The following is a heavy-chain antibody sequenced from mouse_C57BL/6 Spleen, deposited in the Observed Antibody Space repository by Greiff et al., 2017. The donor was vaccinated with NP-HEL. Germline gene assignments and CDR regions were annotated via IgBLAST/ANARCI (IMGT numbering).Heavy chain of an antibody. CDR2: IDPSDSET. D-gene: IGHD4-1*01. V-gene: IGHV1-52*01. Sequence: QVQLKQPGAELVRPGSSVKLSCKASGYTFTSYWMHWVKQRPIQGLEWIGNIDPSDSETHYNQKFKDKATLTVDKSSSTAYMQLSSLTSEDSAVYYCARLNWDLPYWGQGTLVTVSA. CDR1: GYTFTSYW. J-gene: IGHJ3*01. CDR3: ARLNWDLPY.